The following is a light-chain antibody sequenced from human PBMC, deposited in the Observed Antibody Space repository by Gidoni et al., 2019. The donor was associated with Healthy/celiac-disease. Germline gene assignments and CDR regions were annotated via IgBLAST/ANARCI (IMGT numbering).Light chain of an antibody. Sequence: ELVLTKSPGTLSLSPGERATLSCSASQSVSSSYLAWYQQTPGQAPRLLIYGASSRATGIPDRFNGSGSGTDFTLTFSRLEPEDFAVYYCQQYGSSPALTFGGGTKVEIK. CDR3: QQYGSSPALT. CDR2: GAS. J-gene: IGKJ4*01. CDR1: QSVSSSY. V-gene: IGKV3-20*01.